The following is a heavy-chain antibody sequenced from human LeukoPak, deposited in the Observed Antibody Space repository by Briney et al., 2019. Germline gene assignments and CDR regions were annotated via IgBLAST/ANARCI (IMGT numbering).Heavy chain of an antibody. D-gene: IGHD3-9*01. Sequence: SETLSLTCTVSGGSISSSSYYWGWIRQPPGKGLEWIGSIYYSGSTYYNPSLKSRVTISVDTSKNQFSLKLSSVTAADTAVYYCASLLRYSDWSLDYWGQGTLVTVSS. CDR2: IYYSGST. CDR1: GGSISSSSYY. V-gene: IGHV4-39*07. J-gene: IGHJ4*02. CDR3: ASLLRYSDWSLDY.